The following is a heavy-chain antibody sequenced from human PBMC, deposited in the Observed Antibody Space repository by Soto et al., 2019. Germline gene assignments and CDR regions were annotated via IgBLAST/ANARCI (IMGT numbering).Heavy chain of an antibody. CDR3: VYGGFFYNY. D-gene: IGHD2-8*02. Sequence: GGSLRLSCAASGFTFSSYWMSWVRQAPGKGLEWVANIKQDGSEQYYVDSVKGRFTISRDNARNSLYLQMNSLRAEDTAVYYCVYGGFFYNYWGQGTLVTVSS. CDR2: IKQDGSEQ. CDR1: GFTFSSYW. V-gene: IGHV3-7*01. J-gene: IGHJ4*02.